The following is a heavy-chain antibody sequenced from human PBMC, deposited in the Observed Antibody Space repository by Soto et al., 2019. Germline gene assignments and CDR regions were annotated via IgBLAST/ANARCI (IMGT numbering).Heavy chain of an antibody. CDR3: AGSYSSGNWYFDY. CDR1: GFSFSAYS. V-gene: IGHV3-48*02. D-gene: IGHD3-10*01. Sequence: PWGSLRLSCAASGFSFSAYSMNWVRQAPGKGLEWIAYTSTSSTTKYYADSVRGRFSISRDNANDLLYLDMDKLRDEDTGIYYCAGSYSSGNWYFDYWGLGTPVTVSS. CDR2: TSTSSTTK. J-gene: IGHJ4*02.